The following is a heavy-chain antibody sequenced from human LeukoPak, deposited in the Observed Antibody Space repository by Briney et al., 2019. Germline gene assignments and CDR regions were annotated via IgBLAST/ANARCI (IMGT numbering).Heavy chain of an antibody. Sequence: GASVKVSCKASGYRFTSYGISWVRQAPGQGLEWMGWMNPNSGNTGYAQKFQGRVTMTRNTSISTAYMELSSLRSEDTAVYYCARGRLRPKGGVFDYWGQGTLVTVSS. CDR1: GYRFTSYG. J-gene: IGHJ4*02. D-gene: IGHD4-17*01. V-gene: IGHV1-8*02. CDR3: ARGRLRPKGGVFDY. CDR2: MNPNSGNT.